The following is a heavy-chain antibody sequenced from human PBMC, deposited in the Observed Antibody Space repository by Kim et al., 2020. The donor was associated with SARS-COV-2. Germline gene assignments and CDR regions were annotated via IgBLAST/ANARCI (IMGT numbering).Heavy chain of an antibody. CDR3: ARDERPRLWREVGNSAFDI. V-gene: IGHV3-64*01. D-gene: IGHD5-18*01. Sequence: GGSLRLSCTASGFTFSGYAMHWVRQAPGKGLEWVSAISGSGGSTYYANSVKGRFTISRDNSKNTLYLQMSSLRAEDTAVYYCARDERPRLWREVGNSAFDIWGQGTMVTVSS. CDR2: ISGSGGST. J-gene: IGHJ3*02. CDR1: GFTFSGYA.